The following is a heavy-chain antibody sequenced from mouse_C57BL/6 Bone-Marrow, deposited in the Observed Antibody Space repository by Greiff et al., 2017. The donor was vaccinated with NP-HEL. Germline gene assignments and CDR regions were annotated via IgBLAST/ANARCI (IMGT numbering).Heavy chain of an antibody. D-gene: IGHD2-1*01. Sequence: EVKLVESGGGLVKPGGSLKLSCAASGFTFSDYGMHWVRQAPEKGLEWVAYISSGSSTLYYADTVKGRFTLSRDNAKNTLFLQMPSLRSEDTAMYYCARDYGNYLYYFDYWGQGTTRTVSS. CDR3: ARDYGNYLYYFDY. CDR2: ISSGSSTL. CDR1: GFTFSDYG. V-gene: IGHV5-17*01. J-gene: IGHJ2*01.